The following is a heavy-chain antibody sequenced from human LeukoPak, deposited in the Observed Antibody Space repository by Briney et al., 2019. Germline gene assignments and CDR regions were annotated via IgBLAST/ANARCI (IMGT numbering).Heavy chain of an antibody. J-gene: IGHJ4*02. V-gene: IGHV1-3*01. CDR3: ARPSRWLQYLYFDY. Sequence: VASVKVSCKASGGTFSSYAISWVRQAPGQRLEWMGWINAGNGNTKYSQKFQGRVTITRDTSASTAYMELSSLRSEDTAVYYCARPSRWLQYLYFDYWGQGTLVTVSS. D-gene: IGHD5-24*01. CDR2: INAGNGNT. CDR1: GGTFSSYA.